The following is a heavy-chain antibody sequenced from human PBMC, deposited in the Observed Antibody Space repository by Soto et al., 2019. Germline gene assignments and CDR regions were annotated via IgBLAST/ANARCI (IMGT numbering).Heavy chain of an antibody. D-gene: IGHD2-15*01. J-gene: IGHJ6*02. CDR1: GFTFSSYG. Sequence: QVQLVESGGGVVQPGRSLRLSCAASGFTFSSYGMHWVRQAPGKGLEWVALTWYDGSKKYYADSVKGRFTISRDNSKNTLYLQMKSLRVEDTAVYYCARYCSGGSCYPYYYGMDVWGQGTTVTVSS. V-gene: IGHV3-33*01. CDR2: TWYDGSKK. CDR3: ARYCSGGSCYPYYYGMDV.